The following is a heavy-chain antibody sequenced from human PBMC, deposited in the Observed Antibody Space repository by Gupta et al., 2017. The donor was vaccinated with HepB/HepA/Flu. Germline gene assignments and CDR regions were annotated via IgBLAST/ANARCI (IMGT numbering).Heavy chain of an antibody. Sequence: QVQLQESGPGLVKPSETLSLTCTVSGGSISSYYWSWIRQPPGKGLEYIGYVYYSGNTNYNPSLKSRVTISVDTSKNQLSLKETSVTAADSATYYCASQRGGYFDDWGQGTLVTVSS. D-gene: IGHD3-10*01. J-gene: IGHJ4*01. CDR2: VYYSGNT. CDR3: ASQRGGYFDD. V-gene: IGHV4-59*08. CDR1: GGSISSYY.